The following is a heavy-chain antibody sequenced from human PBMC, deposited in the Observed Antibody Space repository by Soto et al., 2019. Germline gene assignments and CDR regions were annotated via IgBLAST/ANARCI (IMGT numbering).Heavy chain of an antibody. CDR1: GYILSDYS. J-gene: IGHJ4*02. D-gene: IGHD3-16*01. CDR2: ISTYSGNA. CDR3: AKRAPATTWGESDY. Sequence: QIRLVQSGAEVKKPGDSVKLSCKTYGYILSDYSINWVRQAPGQGLEWMGWISTYSGNANLPQKFQGRVTMSTDTSTRTAYMELRSLKADDTAVYYCAKRAPATTWGESDYWGQGTLVTVSS. V-gene: IGHV1-18*04.